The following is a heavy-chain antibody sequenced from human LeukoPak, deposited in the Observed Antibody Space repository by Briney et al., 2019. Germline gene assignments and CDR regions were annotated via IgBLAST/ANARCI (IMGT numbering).Heavy chain of an antibody. CDR1: GYTFTNYD. D-gene: IGHD3-22*01. J-gene: IGHJ3*02. V-gene: IGHV1-18*01. CDR2: ISAYNGNT. CDR3: AREYYYDNSGYFDI. Sequence: ASVKVSCKASGYTFTNYDINWVRQATGQGLEWMGWISAYNGNTNYAQKLQGRVTMTTDTSISTAYMELSRLRSDDTAVYYCAREYYYDNSGYFDIWGQGTMVTVSS.